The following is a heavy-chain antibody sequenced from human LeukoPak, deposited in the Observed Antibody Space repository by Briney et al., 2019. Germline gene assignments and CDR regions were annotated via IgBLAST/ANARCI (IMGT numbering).Heavy chain of an antibody. V-gene: IGHV3-7*01. J-gene: IGHJ4*02. CDR1: GFTVSSNS. CDR2: IKEDGSEK. D-gene: IGHD3-22*01. CDR3: ARDLYRIVVVPHYFDY. Sequence: PGGSLRLSCTVSGFTVSSNSMSWVRQAPGKGLEWVANIKEDGSEKYYVDSVKGRFTISRDNAKKSLYLQMNSLRAEDTAVYYCARDLYRIVVVPHYFDYWGQGTLVTVSS.